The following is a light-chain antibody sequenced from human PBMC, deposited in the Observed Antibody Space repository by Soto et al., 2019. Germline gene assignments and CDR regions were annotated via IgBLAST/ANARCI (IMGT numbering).Light chain of an antibody. CDR1: SSDVGSYNL. Sequence: QSALTQPASVSGSPGQSITISCTGTSSDVGSYNLVSWNQQHPGKAPKLMIYEVSKRPSGVSNRFSGSKSGNTASLTISGLQAEDEADYYCCSYAGSSVFGGGTKVTVL. CDR3: CSYAGSSV. V-gene: IGLV2-23*02. CDR2: EVS. J-gene: IGLJ2*01.